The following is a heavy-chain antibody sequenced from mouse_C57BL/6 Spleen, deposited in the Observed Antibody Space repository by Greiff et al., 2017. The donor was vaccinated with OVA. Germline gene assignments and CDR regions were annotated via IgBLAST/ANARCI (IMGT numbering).Heavy chain of an antibody. CDR1: GYTFTGYW. Sequence: QVQLKESGAELMKPGASVKLSCKATGYTFTGYWIEWVKQRPGHGLEWIGEILPGSGSTNYNEKFKGKATFTADTSSNTAYMQLGSLTTEDSAIYYCARGGCYYGSSWDWYFDVWGTGTTVTVSS. D-gene: IGHD1-1*01. V-gene: IGHV1-9*01. J-gene: IGHJ1*03. CDR3: ARGGCYYGSSWDWYFDV. CDR2: ILPGSGST.